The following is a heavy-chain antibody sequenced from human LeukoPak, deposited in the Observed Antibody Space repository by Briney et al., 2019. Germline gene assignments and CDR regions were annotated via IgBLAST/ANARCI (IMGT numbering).Heavy chain of an antibody. CDR3: AKSLYGSGSYYNWFDP. V-gene: IGHV4-59*12. CDR1: GGSISSYY. D-gene: IGHD3-10*01. CDR2: IYYSGST. Sequence: SETLSLTCTVSGGSISSYYWSWIRQPPGKGLEWIGYIYYSGSTNYNPSLKSRVTISVDTSKNQFSLKLSSVTAADTAAYYCAKSLYGSGSYYNWFDPWGQGTLVTVSS. J-gene: IGHJ5*02.